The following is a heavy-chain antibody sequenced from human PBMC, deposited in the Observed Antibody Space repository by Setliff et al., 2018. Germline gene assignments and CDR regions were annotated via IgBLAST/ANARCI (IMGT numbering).Heavy chain of an antibody. V-gene: IGHV4-61*01. D-gene: IGHD6-19*01. Sequence: SETLSLTCTVSGGSVSSGSYYWSWIRQPPGKGLEWIGYIYYSGSTNYNPSLKSRVTISVDTSKNQFSLKLSSVTAADTAAYYCAREQWLDPPGYYYMDVWAKGTTVTVSS. CDR1: GGSVSSGSYY. J-gene: IGHJ6*03. CDR2: IYYSGST. CDR3: AREQWLDPPGYYYMDV.